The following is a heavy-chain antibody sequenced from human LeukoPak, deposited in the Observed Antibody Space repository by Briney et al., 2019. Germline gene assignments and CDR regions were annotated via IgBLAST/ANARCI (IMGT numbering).Heavy chain of an antibody. Sequence: PGGSLRLSCAASGFTFSSYAMNWVRQAPGKGLEWVSSIGGTGCSTYYADSVKGRFTISRDNSKNTLYLQMNSLRAEDTAVYYCAKKVGGIYAFDIWGQGTMVTVSS. CDR2: IGGTGCST. J-gene: IGHJ3*02. CDR1: GFTFSSYA. D-gene: IGHD1-26*01. CDR3: AKKVGGIYAFDI. V-gene: IGHV3-23*01.